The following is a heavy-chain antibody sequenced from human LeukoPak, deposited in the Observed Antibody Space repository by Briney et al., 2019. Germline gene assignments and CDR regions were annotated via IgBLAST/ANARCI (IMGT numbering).Heavy chain of an antibody. CDR3: AKDGTAHSGSYLATWGYFDY. J-gene: IGHJ4*02. D-gene: IGHD1-26*01. Sequence: GRSLRLSCAASGFTFSSYAMHWVRQAPGKGLEWVAVISYDGSNKYYADSVKGRFTISRDNSKNSLYLQMNSLRTEDTALYYCAKDGTAHSGSYLATWGYFDYWGQGTLVTVSS. V-gene: IGHV3-30*04. CDR2: ISYDGSNK. CDR1: GFTFSSYA.